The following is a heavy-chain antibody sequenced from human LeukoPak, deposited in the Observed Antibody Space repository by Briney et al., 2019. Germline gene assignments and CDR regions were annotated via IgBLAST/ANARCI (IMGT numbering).Heavy chain of an antibody. D-gene: IGHD3-10*01. V-gene: IGHV4-4*07. J-gene: IGHJ4*02. CDR3: ARDSGSGNFDY. Sequence: SETLSLTCTVSGGSISSYYWSWIRQPAGKGLEWIGRISSSGTTSYNPSLKSRVTMSVDTSKNQFSLKLSSVTAADTAMYYCARDSGSGNFDYWGQGTLVTVSS. CDR1: GGSISSYY. CDR2: ISSSGTT.